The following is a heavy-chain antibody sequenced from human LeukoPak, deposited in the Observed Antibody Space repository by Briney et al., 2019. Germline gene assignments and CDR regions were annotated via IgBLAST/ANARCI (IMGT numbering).Heavy chain of an antibody. CDR1: GYTFTGYY. J-gene: IGHJ4*02. V-gene: IGHV1-2*04. CDR3: ARSATAMRYFDY. Sequence: ASVKVSCKASGYTFTGYYMHWVRQAPGQGLEWMGWINPNSGGTNYAQKFQGWVTMTRDTSISTAYMELSRLRSGDTAVYYCARSATAMRYFDYWGQGTLVTVSS. D-gene: IGHD5-18*01. CDR2: INPNSGGT.